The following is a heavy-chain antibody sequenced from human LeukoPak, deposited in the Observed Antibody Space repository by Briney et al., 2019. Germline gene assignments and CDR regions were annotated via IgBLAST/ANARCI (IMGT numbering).Heavy chain of an antibody. CDR3: ARGVSSWYYGMDV. Sequence: ASVKVSCKASGYTFTTYGISWVRQAPGQGLEWMGWISVYNDNTYYTQKLQDRVTMTTDTSTSTAYMELGSLISDDTAVYYCARGVSSWYYGMDVWGQGTTVIVSS. V-gene: IGHV1-18*01. CDR2: ISVYNDNT. CDR1: GYTFTTYG. D-gene: IGHD6-13*01. J-gene: IGHJ6*02.